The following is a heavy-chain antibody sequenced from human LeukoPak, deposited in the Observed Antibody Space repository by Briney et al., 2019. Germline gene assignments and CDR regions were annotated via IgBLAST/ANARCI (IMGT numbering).Heavy chain of an antibody. J-gene: IGHJ4*02. CDR1: DDSITIYY. D-gene: IGHD6-13*01. Sequence: SETLSLTCTVSDDSITIYYWSWIRQPPGKGLEWIGYIDHTGITNYNPSLNSRVTISRDTSKNHFSLELSSATAADTAVYYCARAPGGIGPFDYWGQGTLVTVSS. CDR3: ARAPGGIGPFDY. CDR2: IDHTGIT. V-gene: IGHV4-59*01.